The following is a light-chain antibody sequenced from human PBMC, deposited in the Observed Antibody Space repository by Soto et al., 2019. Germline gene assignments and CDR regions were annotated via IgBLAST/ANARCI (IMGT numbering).Light chain of an antibody. CDR3: QHYNSYSEA. Sequence: IQMTQAPSHPSGSVGDRVTNPCLASQTISSWLAWYQQKPGKAPKLLIYKASTLKSGVPSRFSGSGSGTEFTLTISSLQPDDFATYYCQHYNSYSEAFGQGTKVDI. V-gene: IGKV1-5*03. J-gene: IGKJ1*01. CDR1: QTISSW. CDR2: KAS.